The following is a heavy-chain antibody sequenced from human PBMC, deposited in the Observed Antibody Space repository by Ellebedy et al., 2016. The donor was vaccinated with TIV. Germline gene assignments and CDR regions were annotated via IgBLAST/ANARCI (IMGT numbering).Heavy chain of an antibody. J-gene: IGHJ5*01. CDR1: GLTFNLYA. CDR2: ITRYGAAS. V-gene: IGHV3-23*01. Sequence: GESLKISCVVSGLTFNLYAMSWVRQAPGKGLEWVSSITRYGAASHYADSVRGRFTVSRDNIKSTLYLHMTRLRADDSAVYFCAKHSNFDSWGQGVPVTVSS. D-gene: IGHD4-11*01. CDR3: AKHSNFDS.